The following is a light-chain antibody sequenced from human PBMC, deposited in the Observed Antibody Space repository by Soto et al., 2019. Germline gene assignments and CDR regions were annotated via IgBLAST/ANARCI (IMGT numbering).Light chain of an antibody. CDR1: SCDVGDYNY. Sequence: QSALTQPPSVSGSPGQSVTISCTGTSCDVGDYNYVAWYQQHPGKAPKVMIYDVSKRPSGVPDRFSGSKSGNTASLTISGLQAEDEADYYCCSNAGNLVVFGTGTKVTVL. CDR3: CSNAGNLVV. V-gene: IGLV2-11*01. CDR2: DVS. J-gene: IGLJ1*01.